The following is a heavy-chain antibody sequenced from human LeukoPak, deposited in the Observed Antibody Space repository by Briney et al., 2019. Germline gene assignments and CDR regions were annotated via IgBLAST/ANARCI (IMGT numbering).Heavy chain of an antibody. J-gene: IGHJ5*02. CDR2: IYHSGTT. V-gene: IGHV4-59*01. CDR1: GDSINNNS. Sequence: SETLSLTCSVSGDSINNNSWTWIRQPPGKRLEWIGYIYHSGTTNYNPSLNSRVTMLIDASKNQISLKLSSVTAADTAVYYCVRVIRSWFDTWGQGTLVTVSS. CDR3: VRVIRSWFDT.